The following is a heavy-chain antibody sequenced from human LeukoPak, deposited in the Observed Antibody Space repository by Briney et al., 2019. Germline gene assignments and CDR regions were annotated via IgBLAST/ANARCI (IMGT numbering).Heavy chain of an antibody. Sequence: ASVNVCCKASGYTFTGYYMHWVRQAPGQGLEWMGWVNPNSGGTNYAEKFQGRATMARDTSISTAYMDLSRLRSDDTAVYYCASLGYCSGGSCFVSYYYMDVWGKGTTVTVSS. CDR2: VNPNSGGT. V-gene: IGHV1-2*02. CDR1: GYTFTGYY. CDR3: ASLGYCSGGSCFVSYYYMDV. J-gene: IGHJ6*03. D-gene: IGHD2-15*01.